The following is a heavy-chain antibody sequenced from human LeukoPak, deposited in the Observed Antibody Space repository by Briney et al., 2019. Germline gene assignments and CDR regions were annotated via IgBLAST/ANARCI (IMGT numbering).Heavy chain of an antibody. CDR3: ARHPYGSGSYYGGAGAFDI. V-gene: IGHV4-59*08. D-gene: IGHD3-10*01. Sequence: SETLSLTCTVSGGSISSYYWSWIRQPPGKGLEWIGYIYYSWSTNYNPSLKSRVTISVDTSKNQFSLKLSSVTAADTAVYYCARHPYGSGSYYGGAGAFDIWGQGTMVTVSS. J-gene: IGHJ3*02. CDR2: IYYSWST. CDR1: GGSISSYY.